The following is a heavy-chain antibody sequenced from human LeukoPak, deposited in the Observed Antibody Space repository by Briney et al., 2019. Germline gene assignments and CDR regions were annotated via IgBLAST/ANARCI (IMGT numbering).Heavy chain of an antibody. CDR3: ARDGAGYGYYMDV. CDR1: GFTFNSYW. J-gene: IGHJ6*03. CDR2: IKQDEGAK. V-gene: IGHV3-7*01. Sequence: GGSLRLSCAASGFTFNSYWMSWIRKAPAQGLEWVANIKQDEGAKYYVDSVKGRLTISRDNAKTSLYLQMNNLRAEDTAVYYCARDGAGYGYYMDVWGKGTTVTVSS. D-gene: IGHD4-17*01.